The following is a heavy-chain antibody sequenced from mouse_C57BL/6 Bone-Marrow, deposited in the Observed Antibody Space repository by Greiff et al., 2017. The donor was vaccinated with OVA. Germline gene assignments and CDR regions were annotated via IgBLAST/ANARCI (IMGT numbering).Heavy chain of an antibody. J-gene: IGHJ1*03. V-gene: IGHV1-15*01. Sequence: QVQLQQPGAELVRPGASVKLSCKASGYTFTDYDMHWVKQTPVHGLEWIGAIDPETGGTAYNQKFKGKAILTADKSSSTAYMQRRSLTSEDSAVYYCTRNYGSSHCYLDVWGTRITVSASS. CDR3: TRNYGSSHCYLDV. CDR2: IDPETGGT. CDR1: GYTFTDYD. D-gene: IGHD1-1*01.